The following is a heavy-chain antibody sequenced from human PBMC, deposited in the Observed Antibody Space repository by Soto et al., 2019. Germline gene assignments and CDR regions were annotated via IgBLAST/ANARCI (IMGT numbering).Heavy chain of an antibody. CDR3: TTDSHFTMILVRFDF. CDR2: IKSKTDGGTT. Sequence: EVQLVESGGGLVKPGGSLRLSCAASGFTFSDAWINWVRQAPGKGLEWVGGIKSKTDGGTTDFAAPVKGRFAISRDDSKNMVYLQMNSLKTEDTAVYYCTTDSHFTMILVRFDFWGLGTLVTVSS. V-gene: IGHV3-15*07. CDR1: GFTFSDAW. D-gene: IGHD3-22*01. J-gene: IGHJ4*01.